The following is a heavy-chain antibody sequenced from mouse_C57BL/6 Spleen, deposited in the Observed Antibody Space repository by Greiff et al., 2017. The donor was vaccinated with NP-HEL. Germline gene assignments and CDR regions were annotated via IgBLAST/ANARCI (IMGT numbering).Heavy chain of an antibody. Sequence: VKLMESGPELVKPGASVKLSCKASGYTFTSYDINWVKQRPGQGLEWIGGIYPRDGSTKYNEKFKGKATLTVDTSSSTAYMELHSLTSEDSAVYFCAREDRREYYFDYWGQGTTLTVSS. CDR3: AREDRREYYFDY. J-gene: IGHJ2*01. V-gene: IGHV1-85*01. CDR1: GYTFTSYD. CDR2: IYPRDGST.